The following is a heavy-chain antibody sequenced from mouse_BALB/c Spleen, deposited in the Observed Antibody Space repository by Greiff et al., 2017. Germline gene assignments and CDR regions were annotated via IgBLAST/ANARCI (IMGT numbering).Heavy chain of an antibody. J-gene: IGHJ1*01. Sequence: DVQLQESGPGLVKPSQSLSLTCTVTGYSITSDYAWNWIRQFPGNKLEWMGYISYSGSTSYNPSLKSRISITRDTSKNQFFLQLNSVTTEDTATYYCARSRYDYDRYFDVWGAGTTVTVSS. CDR2: ISYSGST. CDR1: GYSITSDYA. D-gene: IGHD2-4*01. V-gene: IGHV3-2*02. CDR3: ARSRYDYDRYFDV.